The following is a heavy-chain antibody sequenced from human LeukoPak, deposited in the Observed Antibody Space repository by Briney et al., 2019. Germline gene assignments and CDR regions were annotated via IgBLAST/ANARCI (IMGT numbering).Heavy chain of an antibody. CDR3: ARRQCSGGSCYYLDS. CDR2: IRPGDSST. CDR1: GYNFSNYW. D-gene: IGHD2-15*01. J-gene: IGHJ4*02. V-gene: IGHV5-51*01. Sequence: GGSLRLSCKGFGYNFSNYWIGWVRQMPGKGLEWMGIIRPGDSSTRYSPSLQGQVTILSDKSINTAYLQWSSLKASDTAMYYCARRQCSGGSCYYLDSWGQGTLVTVSS.